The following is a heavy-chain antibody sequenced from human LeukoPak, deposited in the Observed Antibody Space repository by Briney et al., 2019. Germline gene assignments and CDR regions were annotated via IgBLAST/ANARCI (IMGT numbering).Heavy chain of an antibody. CDR2: IFYTGSI. V-gene: IGHV4-59*01. D-gene: IGHD2-15*01. CDR1: GGSISSYY. J-gene: IGHJ6*02. CDR3: ARGVVVVAAAYSYYAMDV. Sequence: SDTLSLTCTVSGGSISSYYWSWIRQPPGKGLEWIGHIFYTGSINYNPSLRGRVTISVDTSKNHFSLKLSSVTAADTAVYYCARGVVVVAAAYSYYAMDVWGQGTTVTVSS.